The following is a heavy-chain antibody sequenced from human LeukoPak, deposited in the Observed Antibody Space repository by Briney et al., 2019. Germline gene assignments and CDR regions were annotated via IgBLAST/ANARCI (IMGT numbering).Heavy chain of an antibody. J-gene: IGHJ4*02. CDR2: ISSSGSTM. Sequence: GGSLRLSCAASGFTFSTYAFSWVRQAPGKGLKWVSYISSSGSTMYYADSVKGRFTISRDNAKNSLYLQMNSLRAEDTAVYYCARAEYSSGWYEVYWGQGTLVTVSS. V-gene: IGHV3-11*01. CDR3: ARAEYSSGWYEVY. CDR1: GFTFSTYA. D-gene: IGHD6-19*01.